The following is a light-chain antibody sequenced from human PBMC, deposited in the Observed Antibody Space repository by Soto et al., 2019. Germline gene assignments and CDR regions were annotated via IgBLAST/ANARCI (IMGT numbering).Light chain of an antibody. CDR1: QGIDRW. V-gene: IGKV1-12*01. CDR3: KQSKSFPLT. CDR2: AAS. J-gene: IGKJ4*01. Sequence: DIQMTQSPSSLSASVGYRVTITCRSSQGIDRWLAWYQQKPGKAPKVLIYAASSLRSGVPSRFSGSGSGTDFSLTITSLQHEDLATYYCKQSKSFPLTFGGGTKVDIK.